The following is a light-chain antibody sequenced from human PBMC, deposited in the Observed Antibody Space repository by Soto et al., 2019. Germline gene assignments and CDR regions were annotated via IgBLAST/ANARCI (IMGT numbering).Light chain of an antibody. CDR3: QVWDGRDAV. V-gene: IGLV3-1*01. CDR1: NVGGKY. CDR2: QDT. J-gene: IGLJ7*01. Sequence: SYELTQPPSVSVSPGQTASITCSGDNVGGKYVFWYQQRPGQSPVLVIYQDTKRPSGIPERFSGSNSGNTATLTLSGTQTMDEADYYCQVWDGRDAVFGGGTQLTVL.